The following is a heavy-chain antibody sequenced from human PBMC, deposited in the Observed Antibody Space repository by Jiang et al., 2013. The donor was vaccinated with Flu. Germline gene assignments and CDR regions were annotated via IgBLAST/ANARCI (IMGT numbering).Heavy chain of an antibody. CDR1: GFTFSSYE. J-gene: IGHJ4*02. D-gene: IGHD1-7*01. CDR2: ISSSGSTI. CDR3: ARVAGTTKNYFDY. Sequence: VQLLESGGGLVQPGGSLRLSCAASGFTFSSYEMNWVRQAPGKGLEWVSYISSSGSTIYYADSVKGRFTISRDNAKNSLYLQMNSLRAEDTAVYYCARVAGTTKNYFDYWGQGTLVTVSS. V-gene: IGHV3-48*03.